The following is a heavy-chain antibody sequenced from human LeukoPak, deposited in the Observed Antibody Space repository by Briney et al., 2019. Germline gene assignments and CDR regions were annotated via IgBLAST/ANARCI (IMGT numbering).Heavy chain of an antibody. V-gene: IGHV1-24*01. CDR1: GSTLTELS. J-gene: IGHJ5*02. Sequence: ASVKVSCKVSGSTLTELSMHWVRQAPGKGLEWMGGFDPEDGETIYAHKFQGRVTMTEDTSTDTAYMELSSLRSEDTAVYYCATSDRYDSSGYYYPSWGQGTLVTVSS. CDR2: FDPEDGET. D-gene: IGHD3-22*01. CDR3: ATSDRYDSSGYYYPS.